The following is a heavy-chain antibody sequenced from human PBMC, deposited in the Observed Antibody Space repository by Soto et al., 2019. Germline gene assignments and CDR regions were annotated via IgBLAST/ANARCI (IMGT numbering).Heavy chain of an antibody. CDR3: ARPSLYCSSTSCPMDV. V-gene: IGHV5-51*01. J-gene: IGHJ6*02. CDR1: DYSFTTGW. D-gene: IGHD2-2*01. CDR2: IYPGDSDT. Sequence: LGDSLKISCKGSDYSFTTGWIAWVRQMPGKGLEWMGIIYPGDSDTRYSPSFQGQVTISADKSITTAYLQWSSLKASDTAMYYCARPSLYCSSTSCPMDVWGQGTTVTVSS.